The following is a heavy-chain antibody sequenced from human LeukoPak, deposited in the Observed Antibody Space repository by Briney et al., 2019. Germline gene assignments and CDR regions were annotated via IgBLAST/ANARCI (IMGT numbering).Heavy chain of an antibody. V-gene: IGHV3-23*01. J-gene: IGHJ4*02. D-gene: IGHD6-6*01. CDR3: AKSIAARQTNFDY. Sequence: GGSLRLSCAASGFTFNSYAMSWVRQAPGKGLEWVSAISGSGGSTYYADSVKGRFTISRDNSKNTLYLQMNSLRAEDTAVYYCAKSIAARQTNFDYWGQGTLVTVSS. CDR2: ISGSGGST. CDR1: GFTFNSYA.